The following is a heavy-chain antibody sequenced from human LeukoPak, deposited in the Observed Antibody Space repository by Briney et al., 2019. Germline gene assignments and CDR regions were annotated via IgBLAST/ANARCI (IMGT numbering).Heavy chain of an antibody. V-gene: IGHV3-7*03. D-gene: IGHD6-19*01. J-gene: IGHJ4*02. CDR1: GFTFNSYW. Sequence: GGSLRLSCAASGFTFNSYWMDWVRQAPGKGLEWVANIKRDGSEKYYVDSVKGRFTISRDNAKNSLDLQMNSLRVEDTAVYYCARLGPASSGWPESFDYWGQGTLVTVSS. CDR3: ARLGPASSGWPESFDY. CDR2: IKRDGSEK.